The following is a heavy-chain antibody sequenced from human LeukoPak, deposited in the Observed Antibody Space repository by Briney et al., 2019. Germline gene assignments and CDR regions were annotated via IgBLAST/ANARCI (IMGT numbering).Heavy chain of an antibody. CDR3: ARQGPTGFNFDY. CDR1: GYTFTDYR. D-gene: IGHD1-1*01. CDR2: IYPTDSDT. Sequence: GESLKISCKVSGYTFTDYRIGWVRQMPGKGLEWMAMIYPTDSDTRYSPSFQGQVTISADKSISTAYLHWSGLKASDNAIYYCARQGPTGFNFDYWGQGTLLTVSS. J-gene: IGHJ4*02. V-gene: IGHV5-51*01.